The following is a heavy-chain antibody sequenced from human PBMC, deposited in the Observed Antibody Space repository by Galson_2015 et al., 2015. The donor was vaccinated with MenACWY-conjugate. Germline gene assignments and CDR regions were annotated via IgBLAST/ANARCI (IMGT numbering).Heavy chain of an antibody. V-gene: IGHV3-21*01. D-gene: IGHD4/OR15-4a*01. Sequence: SLRLSCAGSGFTFDDKDMHWVRQAPGKGLEWVSSITSSSSYIYFADSVKGRFTISRDNAKNSLYLQMNSLRAEDTAVYYCARDLEVGATGEFGYWGQGTLVTVSS. J-gene: IGHJ4*02. CDR3: ARDLEVGATGEFGY. CDR2: ITSSSSYI. CDR1: GFTFDDKD.